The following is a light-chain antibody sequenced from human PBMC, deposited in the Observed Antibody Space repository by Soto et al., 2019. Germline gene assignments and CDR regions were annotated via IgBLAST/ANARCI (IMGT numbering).Light chain of an antibody. CDR3: QHYNSYSEA. J-gene: IGKJ1*01. Sequence: DIQMTHSPSTLSASVGDRVTITCRASQTISSWLAWYQQKPGKAPKLLIYKASTLKSGVPSRLSGSGSGTEFTLTISSLQPDDFATYYCQHYNSYSEAFGQGTKVDIK. V-gene: IGKV1-5*03. CDR2: KAS. CDR1: QTISSW.